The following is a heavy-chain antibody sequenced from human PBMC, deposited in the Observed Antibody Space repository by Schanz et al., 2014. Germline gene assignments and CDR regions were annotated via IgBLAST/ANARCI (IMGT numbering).Heavy chain of an antibody. J-gene: IGHJ4*02. D-gene: IGHD3-9*01. V-gene: IGHV3-23*01. Sequence: DVQLLESGGGLVQPGESLRLSCAASGFTFTTYAMTWVRQAPGKGLEWVSGIEFSGGTTYYADSVKGRFIISRDNSKNALYLQMNSLSAEDTAVYYCAKRNHDMQALPLDYWGQGTLVIVSS. CDR3: AKRNHDMQALPLDY. CDR1: GFTFTTYA. CDR2: IEFSGGTT.